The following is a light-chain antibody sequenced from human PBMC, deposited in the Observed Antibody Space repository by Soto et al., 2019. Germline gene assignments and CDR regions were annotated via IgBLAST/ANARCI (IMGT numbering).Light chain of an antibody. CDR1: QSISSW. J-gene: IGKJ4*01. V-gene: IGKV1-5*03. Sequence: IQMTQSRSTLYASVGDRVTITCRASQSISSWLAWYQQKPGKAPKRLIYQASSLKSGVPSRFSGSGSATEFALTISSLQPDDFATYYCEDYSSSSGLTFGGGTKVDIK. CDR2: QAS. CDR3: EDYSSSSGLT.